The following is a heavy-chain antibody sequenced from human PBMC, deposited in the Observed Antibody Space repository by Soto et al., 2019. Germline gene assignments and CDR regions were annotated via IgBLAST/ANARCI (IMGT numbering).Heavy chain of an antibody. CDR3: AIKEGSGGPGYFDY. J-gene: IGHJ4*02. V-gene: IGHV3-23*01. Sequence: LRLSCAASGFTFSSYAMSWVRQAPGKGLEWVSAISGSGGSTYYADSVKGRFTISRDNSKNTLYPQMNSLRAEDTAVYYCAIKEGSGGPGYFDYWGQGTLVTVSS. CDR1: GFTFSSYA. D-gene: IGHD1-26*01. CDR2: ISGSGGST.